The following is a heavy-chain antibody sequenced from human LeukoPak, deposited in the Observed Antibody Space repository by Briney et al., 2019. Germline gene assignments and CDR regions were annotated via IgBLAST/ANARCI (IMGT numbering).Heavy chain of an antibody. V-gene: IGHV3-30*02. J-gene: IGHJ4*02. Sequence: GGSLRLSCAASGFTFSSYGMHWVRQAPGKGLEWVAFIRYDGSNKYYADSVKGRFTISRDNSKNTLYLQMNSLRAEDTAVYYCAKLPLWFGELLDYWGQGTLVTVSS. CDR3: AKLPLWFGELLDY. D-gene: IGHD3-10*01. CDR1: GFTFSSYG. CDR2: IRYDGSNK.